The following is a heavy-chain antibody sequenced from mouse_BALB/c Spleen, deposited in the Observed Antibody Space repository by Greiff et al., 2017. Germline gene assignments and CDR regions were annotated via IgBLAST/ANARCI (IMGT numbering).Heavy chain of an antibody. D-gene: IGHD4-1*01. V-gene: IGHV5-6-2*01. Sequence: EVKLVESGGGLVKLGGSLKLSCAASGFTFSSYYMSWVRQTPEKRLELVAAINSNGGSTYYPDTVKGRFTISRDNAKNTLYLQMSSLKSEDTALYYCARHGYWGAMDYWGQGTSVTVSS. CDR2: INSNGGST. J-gene: IGHJ4*01. CDR1: GFTFSSYY. CDR3: ARHGYWGAMDY.